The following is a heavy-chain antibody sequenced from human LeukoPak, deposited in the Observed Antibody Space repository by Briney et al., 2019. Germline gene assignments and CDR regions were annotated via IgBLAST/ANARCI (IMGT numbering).Heavy chain of an antibody. J-gene: IGHJ4*02. Sequence: PSETLSLTCTVSGGSISSYYWSWIRQPPGKGLEWIGSIYYSGSTYYNSSLKSRVTISVDTSKNQFSLRLSSVTAADTAVYYCARLPTDLLAFDYWGQGTLVTVSS. D-gene: IGHD2-8*02. CDR1: GGSISSYY. CDR2: IYYSGST. V-gene: IGHV4-39*01. CDR3: ARLPTDLLAFDY.